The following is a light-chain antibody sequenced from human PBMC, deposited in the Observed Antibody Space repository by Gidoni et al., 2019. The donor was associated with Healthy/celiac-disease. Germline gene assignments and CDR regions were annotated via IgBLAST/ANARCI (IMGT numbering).Light chain of an antibody. CDR1: QSVSSY. J-gene: IGKJ3*01. CDR3: QQGFT. Sequence: EIVLTQSPATLSLSPGERATLSCRASQSVSSYLAGYQQKPGQAPRLLISDASNRATGIPARFSGSGSGTDFTLTISSLEPEDFAVYYCQQGFTFGPGTKVDIK. V-gene: IGKV3-11*01. CDR2: DAS.